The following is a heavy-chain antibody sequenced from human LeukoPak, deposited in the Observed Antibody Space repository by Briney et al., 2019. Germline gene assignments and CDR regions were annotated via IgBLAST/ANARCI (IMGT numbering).Heavy chain of an antibody. CDR3: ARGDGYNSYYYYMDV. Sequence: SETLSLTCTVSRGSISSYYWTWIRQPPGKGLEWIGYIYYSGSTNYNTSLKSRVTISLDTSKNQFSLKLSSVTAADTAVYYCARGDGYNSYYYYMDVWGKGNTVTVSS. D-gene: IGHD5-24*01. V-gene: IGHV4-59*01. CDR1: RGSISSYY. J-gene: IGHJ6*03. CDR2: IYYSGST.